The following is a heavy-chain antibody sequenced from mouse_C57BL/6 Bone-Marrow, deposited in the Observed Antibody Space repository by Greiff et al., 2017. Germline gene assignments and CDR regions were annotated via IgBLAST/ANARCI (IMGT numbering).Heavy chain of an antibody. CDR1: GFNIKDDY. CDR3: ARSYDYDDYTMDY. D-gene: IGHD2-4*01. V-gene: IGHV14-4*01. CDR2: IDPENGDT. Sequence: DVQLQESGAELVRPGASVKLSCTASGFNIKDDYMHWVKQRPEQGLEWIGWIDPENGDTEYASKFQGKATITADTSSNTAYLQLSSLTSEDTAVYYCARSYDYDDYTMDYWGQGTSVTVSS. J-gene: IGHJ4*01.